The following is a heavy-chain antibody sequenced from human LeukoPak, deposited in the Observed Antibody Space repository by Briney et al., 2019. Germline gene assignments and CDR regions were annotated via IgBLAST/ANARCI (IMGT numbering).Heavy chain of an antibody. V-gene: IGHV3-30*18. CDR1: GFTFSSYG. CDR3: AKVQAPCKWNHYYGSGSYYNRGLDC. CDR2: ISYDGSNK. J-gene: IGHJ4*02. D-gene: IGHD3-10*01. Sequence: PGRSLRLSCAASGFTFSSYGMHWVRQAPGKGLEWVAVISYDGSNKYYADSVKGRFTISRDNSKNTLYLQMNSLRAEDTAVYYCAKVQAPCKWNHYYGSGSYYNRGLDCWGQGTLVTVSS.